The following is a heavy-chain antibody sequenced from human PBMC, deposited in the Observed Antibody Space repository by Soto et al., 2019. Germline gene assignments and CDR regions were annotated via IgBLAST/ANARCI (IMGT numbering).Heavy chain of an antibody. D-gene: IGHD6-6*01. J-gene: IGHJ5*02. CDR2: TYYRSKWYN. Sequence: PSQTLSLTCAISGDSVSSNIAAWNWIRQSPSRGLEWLGRTYYRSKWYNDYAVSVKSRITINPDTSKNQFSLQLNSVTPEDTAVYYCARAGYSSSSAGGWFDPWGQGTLVTVSS. CDR1: GDSVSSNIAA. CDR3: ARAGYSSSSAGGWFDP. V-gene: IGHV6-1*01.